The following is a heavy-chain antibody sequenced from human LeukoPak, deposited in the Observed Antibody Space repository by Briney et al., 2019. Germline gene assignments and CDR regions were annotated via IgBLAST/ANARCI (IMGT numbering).Heavy chain of an antibody. J-gene: IGHJ4*02. CDR3: VRETGHNWGYFEF. Sequence: GGSLRLSCAPSGFAFSDYAMTRVRQAPGKGLAWVSVITNNGGGTYYADSVKGRFTISRDNSKNTLYLQMNNLRADDTAVFYCVRETGHNWGYFEFWGQGTLVTVSS. CDR2: ITNNGGGT. V-gene: IGHV3-23*01. CDR1: GFAFSDYA. D-gene: IGHD7-27*01.